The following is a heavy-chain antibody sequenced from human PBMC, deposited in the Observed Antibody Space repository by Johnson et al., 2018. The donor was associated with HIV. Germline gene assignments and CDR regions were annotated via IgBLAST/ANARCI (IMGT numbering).Heavy chain of an antibody. J-gene: IGHJ3*02. D-gene: IGHD6-6*01. V-gene: IGHV3-33*06. Sequence: VQLVESGGGVVQPGRSLRLSCAASGFTFSSYGMHWVRQAPGKGLEWVAVIWYDGSNKYYADSVNGRFTISRDNSKNTLYLQMNSLRAEDTAVYYCAKDRGSSSGWDAFDIWGQGTMVTVSS. CDR2: IWYDGSNK. CDR1: GFTFSSYG. CDR3: AKDRGSSSGWDAFDI.